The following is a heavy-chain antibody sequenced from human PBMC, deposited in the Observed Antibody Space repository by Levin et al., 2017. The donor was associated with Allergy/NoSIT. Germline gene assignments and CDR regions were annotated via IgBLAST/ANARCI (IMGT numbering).Heavy chain of an antibody. CDR3: ANVRASGRKY. Sequence: PGGSLRLSCAASGITFSSYGLIWVRQAPGKGLEWVSSISETGGSTYYADSVRGRFTISRDNSKNTLYVQMNSLRAEDTAVYYCANVRASGRKYWGQGTLVTVSS. J-gene: IGHJ4*02. CDR1: GITFSSYG. D-gene: IGHD3-10*01. V-gene: IGHV3-23*01. CDR2: ISETGGST.